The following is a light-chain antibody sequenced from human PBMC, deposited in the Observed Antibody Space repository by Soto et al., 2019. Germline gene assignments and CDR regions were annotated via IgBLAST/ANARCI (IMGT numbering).Light chain of an antibody. CDR2: DAS. CDR3: QQNFNTPLT. CDR1: QSISSW. J-gene: IGKJ4*01. V-gene: IGKV1-5*01. Sequence: DIQMTQSPSTLSASVGDRVTITCRASQSISSWLAWYQQKPGKAPKLLIYDASSLESGVPSRFSGSGSGTEFTLTISSLQAEDVAVYYCQQNFNTPLTFGGGTKVDIK.